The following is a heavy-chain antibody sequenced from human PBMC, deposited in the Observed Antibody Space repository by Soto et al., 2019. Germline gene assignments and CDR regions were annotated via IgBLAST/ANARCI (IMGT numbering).Heavy chain of an antibody. J-gene: IGHJ6*02. V-gene: IGHV3-74*01. CDR2: INSEGSGT. Sequence: EVQLVESGGGLVQPGGSLRLSCAASGFDFSNSWIHWVRQGPGKGLVWVSHINSEGSGTTYADHVNGRFTSSRHNAKNPVYLRRHSLWAYVTAVYYFAKVTAYAMDVWGQGNTVSVSS. D-gene: IGHD5-18*01. CDR3: AKVTAYAMDV. CDR1: GFDFSNSW.